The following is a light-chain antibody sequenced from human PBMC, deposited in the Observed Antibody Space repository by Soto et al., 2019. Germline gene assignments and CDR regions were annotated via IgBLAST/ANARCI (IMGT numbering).Light chain of an antibody. Sequence: EIVLTQSPATLSLSPGKRATLSCRASQSVGNYLAWYQLTPGQPPRLLIYDASNRATGIPARFSGSGSETDFTLTINSLELEDFAVYYCQQRSSWPPYTFGQGTKLEIK. CDR2: DAS. CDR1: QSVGNY. V-gene: IGKV3-11*01. CDR3: QQRSSWPPYT. J-gene: IGKJ2*01.